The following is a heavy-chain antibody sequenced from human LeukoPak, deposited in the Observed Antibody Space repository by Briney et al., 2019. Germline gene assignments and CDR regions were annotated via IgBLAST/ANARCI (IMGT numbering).Heavy chain of an antibody. V-gene: IGHV3-49*04. CDR3: TVLGYCTNGVCYLDY. CDR2: IRSKAYGGTT. Sequence: GGSLRLSCTASGFTFGDYAMSWVRQAPGKGLEWVGFIRSKAYGGTTEYAAPVKGRFTISRDDSKSIAYLQMNSLKTEDTAVYYCTVLGYCTNGVCYLDYWGQGTLVTVSS. J-gene: IGHJ4*02. CDR1: GFTFGDYA. D-gene: IGHD2-8*01.